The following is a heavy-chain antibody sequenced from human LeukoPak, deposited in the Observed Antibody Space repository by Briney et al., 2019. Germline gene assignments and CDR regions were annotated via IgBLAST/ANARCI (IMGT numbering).Heavy chain of an antibody. Sequence: PGGSLRLPCKASGFIFGDYYMNWIRQAPGKGLECLSYISSGTINHSNYADSVKGRFTISRDNSKNALYLQMNSLRVEDTAVYYCAIDPNWGTHSWGQGVLVTVSS. CDR2: ISSGTINHS. J-gene: IGHJ4*02. V-gene: IGHV3-11*05. CDR3: AIDPNWGTHS. CDR1: GFIFGDYY. D-gene: IGHD7-27*01.